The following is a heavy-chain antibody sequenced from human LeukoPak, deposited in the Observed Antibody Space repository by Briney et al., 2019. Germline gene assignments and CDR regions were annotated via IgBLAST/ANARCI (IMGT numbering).Heavy chain of an antibody. CDR2: IKQDGTE. D-gene: IGHD3-22*01. V-gene: IGHV3-7*01. CDR3: ARSSVGHYDGGGFYYYLDY. CDR1: GFTFRRHW. Sequence: GGSLRLSCAASGFTFRRHWMSWVRQAPGKGPEWVAHIKQDGTEYYVDSVKGRFIISGDNAKNSLYLQMNSLRAEDTAVYYCARSSVGHYDGGGFYYYLDYWGQGTLVTVSS. J-gene: IGHJ4*02.